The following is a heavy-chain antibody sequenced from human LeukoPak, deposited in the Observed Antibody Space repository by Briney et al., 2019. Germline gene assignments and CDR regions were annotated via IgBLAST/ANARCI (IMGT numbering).Heavy chain of an antibody. CDR2: IYISGST. J-gene: IGHJ4*02. CDR3: ARGVKRITMIPPYYFDY. D-gene: IGHD3-22*01. Sequence: SQTLSLTCTVSGGSISSGSYYWSWIRQPAGKGLEWIGRIYISGSTNYNPSLKSRVTISVDTSKNQFSLKLSSVTAADTAVYYCARGVKRITMIPPYYFDYWGQGTLVTVSS. CDR1: GGSISSGSYY. V-gene: IGHV4-61*02.